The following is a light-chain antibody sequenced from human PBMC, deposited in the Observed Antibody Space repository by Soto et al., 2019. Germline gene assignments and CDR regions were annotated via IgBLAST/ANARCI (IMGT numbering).Light chain of an antibody. CDR1: SSDVGGYNY. V-gene: IGLV2-8*01. CDR3: SSYVGSNNYV. J-gene: IGLJ1*01. CDR2: EVT. Sequence: QSALAQPPSASGSPGQSVTISCTGTSSDVGGYNYVSWYRQHPGKAPKLIIYEVTKRPSGVPDRFSGSKSGNTSALTVSGLQAEDEANYYCSSYVGSNNYVFGPGTKFTVL.